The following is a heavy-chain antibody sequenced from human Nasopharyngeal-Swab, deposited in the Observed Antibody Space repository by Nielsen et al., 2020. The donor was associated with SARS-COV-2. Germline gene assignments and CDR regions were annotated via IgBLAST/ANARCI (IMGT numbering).Heavy chain of an antibody. CDR1: GGSISSSSYY. CDR3: ARASGWCSGGSCRSFDY. CDR2: IYYSGST. V-gene: IGHV4-39*07. D-gene: IGHD2-15*01. Sequence: SETLSLTCTVSGGSISSSSYYWGWIRQPPGKGLEWIGSIYYSGSTYYNPSLKSRVTISVDTSKNQFSLKLSSVTAADTAVYYCARASGWCSGGSCRSFDYWGQGTLVTVSS. J-gene: IGHJ4*02.